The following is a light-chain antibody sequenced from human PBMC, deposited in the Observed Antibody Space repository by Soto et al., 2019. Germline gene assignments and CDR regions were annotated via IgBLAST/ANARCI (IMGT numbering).Light chain of an antibody. V-gene: IGKV2-30*01. CDR1: RSLVFSDGNTY. CDR2: NVS. J-gene: IGKJ1*01. CDR3: MHSIDWPTWT. Sequence: DAVLTQSPLSVSVTVGQPASISCRSSRSLVFSDGNTYLHWFHQRPGQSPRRLIDNVSNRDSGVPDRFTGSGSGNDFTLEISRVEAEDVGMYYCMHSIDWPTWTFGQGTKVEIK.